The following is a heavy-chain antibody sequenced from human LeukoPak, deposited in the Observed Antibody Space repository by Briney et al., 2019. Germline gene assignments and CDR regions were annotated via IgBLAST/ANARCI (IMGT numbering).Heavy chain of an antibody. CDR1: GYSFSNYW. J-gene: IGHJ4*02. CDR2: IYPVDSDT. D-gene: IGHD1-26*01. Sequence: GESLKISCQGSGYSFSNYWIAWVRQMPGKGQEWMGIIYPVDSDTRYSPSFQGQVTISADKSISTAYLQWSSLKASDTAMYYCARPGRSYSSVQGLDYWGQGTLVTVSS. V-gene: IGHV5-51*01. CDR3: ARPGRSYSSVQGLDY.